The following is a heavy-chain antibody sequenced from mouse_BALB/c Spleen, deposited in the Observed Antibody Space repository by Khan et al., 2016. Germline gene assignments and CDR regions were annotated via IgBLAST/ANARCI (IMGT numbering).Heavy chain of an antibody. V-gene: IGHV9-2-1*01. CDR3: ARWLLAYYAIDY. CDR1: GYTFTDYS. J-gene: IGHJ4*01. D-gene: IGHD2-3*01. Sequence: QIQLVQSGPELKKPGETVKISCKASGYTFTDYSMHWVKQAPGKGLKWMGWINTETGEPTYADDFKGRFAFSLETSASTAYLQINNLKNEDTATYFCARWLLAYYAIDYWGQGTSVTVSS. CDR2: INTETGEP.